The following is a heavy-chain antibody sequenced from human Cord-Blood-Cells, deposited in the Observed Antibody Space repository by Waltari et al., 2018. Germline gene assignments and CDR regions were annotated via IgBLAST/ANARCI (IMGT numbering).Heavy chain of an antibody. Sequence: QVQLQESGPGLVKPSETLSLTCTVSGGSISSYYWSWIRQPPGKGLEWIGYIYYSGSTNYNPSLKSRVTISVDTSKNQFSLKLSSVTAADTAVYYCARETTSQSSSSYYFDYWGQGTLVTVSS. CDR3: ARETTSQSSSSYYFDY. D-gene: IGHD6-6*01. CDR1: GGSISSYY. V-gene: IGHV4-59*01. CDR2: IYYSGST. J-gene: IGHJ4*02.